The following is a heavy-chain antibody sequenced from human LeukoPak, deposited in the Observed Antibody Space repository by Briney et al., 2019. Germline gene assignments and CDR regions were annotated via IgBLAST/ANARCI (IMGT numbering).Heavy chain of an antibody. Sequence: GGSLRLSCAASGFTFSSYGMHWVRQAPGKGLEWVAVISYDGSNKYYADSVKGRFTISRDNSKNTLYLQMNSLRAEDTAVYYCAKPPVVVPAAAYFDYWGQGTLVTVSS. CDR2: ISYDGSNK. D-gene: IGHD2-2*01. CDR1: GFTFSSYG. V-gene: IGHV3-30*18. CDR3: AKPPVVVPAAAYFDY. J-gene: IGHJ4*02.